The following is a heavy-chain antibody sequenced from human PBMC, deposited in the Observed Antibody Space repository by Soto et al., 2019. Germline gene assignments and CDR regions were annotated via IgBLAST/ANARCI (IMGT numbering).Heavy chain of an antibody. V-gene: IGHV1-18*01. Sequence: QVQLVQSGAEVKKPGASVKVSCKASGYTFTSYGISWVRQAPGQGLEWMGWISAYNGNTNYAQKLQGRVTMTTDTSTSTAYMGLRSVRSDDAAVYYWASIIAVAGTRWFDPWGQGTLVTVSS. J-gene: IGHJ5*02. CDR2: ISAYNGNT. CDR3: ASIIAVAGTRWFDP. CDR1: GYTFTSYG. D-gene: IGHD6-19*01.